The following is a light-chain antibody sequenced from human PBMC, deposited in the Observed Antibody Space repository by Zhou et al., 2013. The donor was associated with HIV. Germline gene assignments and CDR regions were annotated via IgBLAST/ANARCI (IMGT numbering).Light chain of an antibody. CDR1: QDISTY. Sequence: IRMTQSPSSFSASTGDRVTISCRASQDISTYVAWYQQKLGKTPRLLIYGASTLQSGVPSRFSGTGSGTDFTLTITALQPDDFATYFCQQYKTVPLTFGGGTRV. CDR2: GAS. CDR3: QQYKTVPLT. V-gene: IGKV1-8*01. J-gene: IGKJ4*01.